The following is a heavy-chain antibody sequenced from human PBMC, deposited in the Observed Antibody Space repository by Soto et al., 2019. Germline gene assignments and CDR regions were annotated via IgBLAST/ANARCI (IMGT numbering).Heavy chain of an antibody. CDR1: GYDFTDWC. J-gene: IGHJ5*02. D-gene: IGHD1-26*01. Sequence: PGESRKISCTASGYDFTDWCVAWVRQMPGKGLECVWIVYAGDSKIRYGQSFRGQVTISVDQSIKTHPFEWSNSKDSDSAMYHCSRGGGQWVAHWLDPWGQGTQVSLPS. CDR2: VYAGDSKI. V-gene: IGHV5-51*01. CDR3: SRGGGQWVAHWLDP.